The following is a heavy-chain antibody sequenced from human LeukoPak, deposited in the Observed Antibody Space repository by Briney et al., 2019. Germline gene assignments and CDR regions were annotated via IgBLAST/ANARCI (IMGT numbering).Heavy chain of an antibody. CDR1: GFIFSSYT. CDR3: ARRFPYSSTWDFGY. J-gene: IGHJ4*02. CDR2: ISGSGDNT. Sequence: GGSLRLSCRVSGFIFSSYTMSWVRQAPGKGLEWVSGISGSGDNTYYADSVKGRFTTSRDKSNTLYLQMNSLRAEDTAVYYCARRFPYSSTWDFGYWGQGTLVTVSS. D-gene: IGHD6-13*01. V-gene: IGHV3-23*01.